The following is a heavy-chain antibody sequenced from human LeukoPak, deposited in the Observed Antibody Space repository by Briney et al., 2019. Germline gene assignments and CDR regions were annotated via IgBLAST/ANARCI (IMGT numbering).Heavy chain of an antibody. CDR3: ARGRYDFWSGRQYYFDY. V-gene: IGHV1-8*02. D-gene: IGHD3-3*01. Sequence: ASVKVSCKASGGTFISYAISWVRQATGQGLEWMGWMNPNSGNTGYAQKFQGRVTMTRNTSISTAYMELSSLRSEDTAVYYCARGRYDFWSGRQYYFDYWGQGTLVTVSS. J-gene: IGHJ4*02. CDR2: MNPNSGNT. CDR1: GGTFISYA.